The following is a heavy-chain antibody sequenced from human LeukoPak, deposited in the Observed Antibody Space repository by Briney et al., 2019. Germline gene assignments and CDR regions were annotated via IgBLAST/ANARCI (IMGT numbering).Heavy chain of an antibody. J-gene: IGHJ6*04. CDR1: GFTFSSYS. Sequence: PGGSLRLSCAASGFTFSSYSMNWVRQAPGKGVEWVSSISSSRSYIYYADSVKGRFTISRDNAKNSLYLQMNSLRAEDTAVYYCARPNFRKLRYLDWLPHPYYYYGMDVWGKGTTVTVSS. CDR3: ARPNFRKLRYLDWLPHPYYYYGMDV. V-gene: IGHV3-21*01. CDR2: ISSSRSYI. D-gene: IGHD3-9*01.